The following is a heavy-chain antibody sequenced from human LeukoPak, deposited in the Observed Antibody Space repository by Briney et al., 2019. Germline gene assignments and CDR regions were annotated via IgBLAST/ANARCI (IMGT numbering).Heavy chain of an antibody. V-gene: IGHV4-59*01. CDR3: ARGRGYFDPFDP. Sequence: PSETLSLTCTVSGASMTNYYWSWIRKPPGKGLEWIGYIYYSGITNYNPSLTSRVSISVDMSKNQFSLNLTSVTAADTAVYYCARGRGYFDPFDPWGQGTLVTVSS. D-gene: IGHD3-9*01. CDR2: IYYSGIT. J-gene: IGHJ5*02. CDR1: GASMTNYY.